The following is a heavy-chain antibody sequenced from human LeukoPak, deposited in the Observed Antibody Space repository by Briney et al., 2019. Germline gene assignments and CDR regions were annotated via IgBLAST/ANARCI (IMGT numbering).Heavy chain of an antibody. J-gene: IGHJ4*02. CDR2: INPNSGGT. Sequence: ASVKVSCKASGYTFTNYYMHWVRQAPGQGLEWMGWINPNSGGTNYAQKFQGRVTMTRDTSISTAYMELSRLRSDDTAVYYCAKSAEVYSSASSGDYWGQGTLVTVSS. V-gene: IGHV1-2*02. CDR1: GYTFTNYY. D-gene: IGHD6-19*01. CDR3: AKSAEVYSSASSGDY.